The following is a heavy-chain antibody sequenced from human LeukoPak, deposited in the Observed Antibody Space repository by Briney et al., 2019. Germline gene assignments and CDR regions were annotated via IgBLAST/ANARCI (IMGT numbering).Heavy chain of an antibody. CDR1: GDSISSALW. V-gene: IGHV4-4*02. CDR3: TTSSGWYSLNY. J-gene: IGHJ4*02. D-gene: IGHD1-26*01. Sequence: SETLSLTCAVSGDSISSALWWNWVRQPPGKGLDWIGEISRDGSTKYNPSLKNRVTISKDNSKNQFSLKLNSVTAADTAVYYCTTSSGWYSLNYWGQGVLITVSS. CDR2: ISRDGST.